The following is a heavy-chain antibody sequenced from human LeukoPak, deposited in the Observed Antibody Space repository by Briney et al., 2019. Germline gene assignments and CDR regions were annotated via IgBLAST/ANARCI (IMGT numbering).Heavy chain of an antibody. V-gene: IGHV4-34*01. CDR1: GGSFSGYY. J-gene: IGHJ4*02. CDR2: INHSGST. Sequence: SETLSLTCAVYGGSFSGYYWSWIRQPPGKGLEWIGEINHSGSTNYNPSLKSRVTISVDTSKNQFSLKLSSVTAADTAVYYCARARLYHCSGGSCQALNFDYWGQGTLVTVSS. D-gene: IGHD2-15*01. CDR3: ARARLYHCSGGSCQALNFDY.